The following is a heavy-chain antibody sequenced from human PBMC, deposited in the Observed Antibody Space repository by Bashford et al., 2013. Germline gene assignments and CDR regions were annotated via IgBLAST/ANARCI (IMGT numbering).Heavy chain of an antibody. D-gene: IGHD4-23*01. CDR2: IYPGDSDT. J-gene: IGHJ4*02. CDR3: ARQRGVVSLPLVTDF. V-gene: IGHV5-51*01. Sequence: GESLKISCVGSGYTFPDYWIVWVRQMPGKGLEWMGLIYPGDSDTRYSPSFQGQVTISADMSIRTVYLQWSNLKASDTAMYYCARQRGVVSLPLVTDFWGQGTLVTVSS. CDR1: GYTFPDYW.